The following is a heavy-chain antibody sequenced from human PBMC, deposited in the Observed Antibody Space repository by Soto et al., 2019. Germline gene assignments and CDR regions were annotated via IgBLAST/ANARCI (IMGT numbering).Heavy chain of an antibody. CDR1: GGSISSGDYY. Sequence: SETLSLTCTVSGGSISSGDYYWSWIRQPPGKGLEWIGYIYYSGSTYYNPSLKSRVTISVDTSKNQFSLKLSSVTAADTAVYYCARVLSVGYQLLYPGFDPWGQGTLVTVSS. D-gene: IGHD2-2*02. CDR2: IYYSGST. V-gene: IGHV4-30-4*01. CDR3: ARVLSVGYQLLYPGFDP. J-gene: IGHJ5*02.